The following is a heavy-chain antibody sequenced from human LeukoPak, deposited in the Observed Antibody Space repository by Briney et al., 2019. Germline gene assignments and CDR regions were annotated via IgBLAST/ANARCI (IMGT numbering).Heavy chain of an antibody. V-gene: IGHV3-23*01. CDR2: ISGSGGAT. J-gene: IGHJ4*02. D-gene: IGHD2-2*01. CDR3: AKRARGSSTSGVLGGFDY. CDR1: GFIFNNYA. Sequence: PGGSLRLSCAASGFIFNNYAMSWVRQAPGKGLEWVSTISGSGGATYYADSVKGRFTISRDNAKNTLDLQMDSLRAEDTAVYYCAKRARGSSTSGVLGGFDYCGQGTLVTVSS.